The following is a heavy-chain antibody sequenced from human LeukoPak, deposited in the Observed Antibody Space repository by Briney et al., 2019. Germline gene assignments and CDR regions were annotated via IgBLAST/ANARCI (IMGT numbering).Heavy chain of an antibody. J-gene: IGHJ3*02. CDR2: IYYSGST. D-gene: IGHD2-2*01. Sequence: PSETLSLTCTVSGGSISSSSYYWSWIRQPPGKGLEWIGYIYYSGSTYYNPSLKSRVTISVDTSKNQFSLKLSSVTAADTAVYYCARDAGTTIVVVPAAPSAFDIWGQGTMVTVSS. CDR1: GGSISSSSYY. CDR3: ARDAGTTIVVVPAAPSAFDI. V-gene: IGHV4-30-4*08.